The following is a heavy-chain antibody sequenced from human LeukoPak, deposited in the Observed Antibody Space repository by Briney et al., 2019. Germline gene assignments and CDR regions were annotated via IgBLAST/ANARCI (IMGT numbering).Heavy chain of an antibody. Sequence: SETLSLTCAVSGYSISSGYYWGWIRQPPGKGLEWIGSIYHSGSTYYNPSLKSRVTISVDTSKNQFSLKLSSVTAADTAVYYCAGRTGGFDYWGQGTLVTVSS. CDR1: GYSISSGYY. D-gene: IGHD2-8*02. CDR2: IYHSGST. J-gene: IGHJ4*02. V-gene: IGHV4-38-2*01. CDR3: AGRTGGFDY.